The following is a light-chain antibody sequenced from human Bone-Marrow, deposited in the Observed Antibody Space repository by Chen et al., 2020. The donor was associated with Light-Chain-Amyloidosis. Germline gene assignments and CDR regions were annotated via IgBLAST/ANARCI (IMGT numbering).Light chain of an antibody. CDR2: DDS. V-gene: IGLV3-21*03. CDR3: QVLDRSSDRPV. J-gene: IGLJ3*02. Sequence: SYVLTQPSSVSVAPGKTATIACGGNNSGSTSVHWYQKTPGQAPLLVVYDDSDRPSGIPERLAGSNSGNTASLTLSRVEAGDEADYYCQVLDRSSDRPVFGGGTKLTVL. CDR1: NSGSTS.